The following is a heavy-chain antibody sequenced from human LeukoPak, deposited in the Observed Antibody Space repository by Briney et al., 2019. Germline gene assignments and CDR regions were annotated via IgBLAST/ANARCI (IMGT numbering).Heavy chain of an antibody. CDR2: IYHSGNT. J-gene: IGHJ3*02. CDR3: ARVGWELLLSAFDI. D-gene: IGHD1-26*01. V-gene: IGHV4-38-2*02. CDR1: NSSITSDYH. Sequence: SETLSLTCTVSNSSITSDYHWAWIRLPPGKGLEWIGKIYHSGNTYYNPSLKSRVTISVDTSKNQFSLKLSSVTAADTAVYYCARVGWELLLSAFDIWGQGTMVTVSS.